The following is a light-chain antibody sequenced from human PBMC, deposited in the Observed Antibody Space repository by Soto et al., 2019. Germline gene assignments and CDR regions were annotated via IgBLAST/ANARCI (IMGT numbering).Light chain of an antibody. CDR3: QQRSNWPLT. J-gene: IGKJ4*01. V-gene: IGKV3-11*01. CDR1: QSVSSY. CDR2: DAS. Sequence: EIVLTQSPATLSLSPGERATLSCRASQSVSSYLAWYQQKPGQAPRLLIYDASNRATGIPARVSGSGSGTAFNLTISSLEPEDFAVYYCQQRSNWPLTFGGGTKGEIK.